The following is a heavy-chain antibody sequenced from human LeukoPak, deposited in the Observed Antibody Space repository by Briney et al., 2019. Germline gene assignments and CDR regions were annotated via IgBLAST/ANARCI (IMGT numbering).Heavy chain of an antibody. CDR2: IYYSGST. CDR1: GGSISSYY. V-gene: IGHV4-59*08. J-gene: IGHJ6*02. Sequence: SETLSLTCTVSGGSISSYYWSWIRQPPGKGLEWIGYIYYSGSTNYNPSLKSRVTISVDTSKNQFSLKLSSVTAADTSVYYCARHGAFLAVAGTNGMDVWGQGTTVTVSS. D-gene: IGHD6-19*01. CDR3: ARHGAFLAVAGTNGMDV.